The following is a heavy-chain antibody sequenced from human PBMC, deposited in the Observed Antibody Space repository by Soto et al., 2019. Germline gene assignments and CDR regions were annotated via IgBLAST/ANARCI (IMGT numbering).Heavy chain of an antibody. CDR3: ARQGEYYGSGSERTDAFDI. Sequence: SETLSLTCTVSGGSISSSSYYWGWIRQPPGKGLEWIGSIYYSGSTYYNPSLKSRVTISVDTSKNQFSLKLSSVTAADTAVYYCARQGEYYGSGSERTDAFDIWGQGTMVTISS. D-gene: IGHD3-10*01. CDR1: GGSISSSSYY. J-gene: IGHJ3*02. CDR2: IYYSGST. V-gene: IGHV4-39*01.